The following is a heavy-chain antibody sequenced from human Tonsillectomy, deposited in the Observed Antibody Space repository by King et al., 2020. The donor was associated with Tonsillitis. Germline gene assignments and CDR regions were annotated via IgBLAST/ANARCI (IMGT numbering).Heavy chain of an antibody. J-gene: IGHJ2*01. CDR3: ARDYSNGWWNLDL. D-gene: IGHD6-19*01. Sequence: VQLVESGGGLIQPGGSLRLSCAASGFTVSHNYMNWVRQAPGKGLEWVSFTYSGGTTYYADSVKGRFTISRDNSKNTLYLQMNSLRADDTAVYYCARDYSNGWWNLDLWGRGTLVTVSS. CDR1: GFTVSHNY. CDR2: TYSGGTT. V-gene: IGHV3-53*01.